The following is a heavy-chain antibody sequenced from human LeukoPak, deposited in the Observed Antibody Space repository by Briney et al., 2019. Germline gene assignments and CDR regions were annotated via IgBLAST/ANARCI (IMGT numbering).Heavy chain of an antibody. D-gene: IGHD5-12*01. CDR2: IIPIFGTA. Sequence: AASVKVSCKASGGTFSSYAISWVRQAPGQGLEWTGGIIPIFGTANYAQKFQGRVTITADESTSTAYMELSSLRSEDTAVYYCAREGAMATILFDYWGQGTLVTVSS. CDR3: AREGAMATILFDY. J-gene: IGHJ4*02. V-gene: IGHV1-69*13. CDR1: GGTFSSYA.